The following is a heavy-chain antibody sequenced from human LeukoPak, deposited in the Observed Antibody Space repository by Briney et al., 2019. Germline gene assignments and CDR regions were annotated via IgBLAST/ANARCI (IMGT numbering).Heavy chain of an antibody. CDR3: ARSVEMATIGFDY. CDR2: IYYSGST. CDR1: GGSISSGSYY. J-gene: IGHJ4*02. D-gene: IGHD5-24*01. V-gene: IGHV4-61*01. Sequence: ASETLSLTCTVSGGSISSGSYYWSWIRQPPGKGLEWIGYIYYSGSTNYNPSLKSRVTISVDTSKNQFSLKLSSVTAADTAVYYCARSVEMATIGFDYWGQGTLVTVSS.